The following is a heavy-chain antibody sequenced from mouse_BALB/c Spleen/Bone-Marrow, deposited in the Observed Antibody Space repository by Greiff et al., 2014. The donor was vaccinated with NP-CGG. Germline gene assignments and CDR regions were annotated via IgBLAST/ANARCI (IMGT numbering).Heavy chain of an antibody. V-gene: IGHV1S127*01. Sequence: VQLQQSGAELVKPGASVKMSCKASGYTFTSYWMHWVKQRPGQGLEWTGTIDPSDSYTSYNQKFKGKATLTVDTSSSTAYMQLSSLTSEDSAVYYCTRMWAYWGQGTLVTVSA. J-gene: IGHJ3*01. CDR3: TRMWAY. CDR1: GYTFTSYW. CDR2: IDPSDSYT.